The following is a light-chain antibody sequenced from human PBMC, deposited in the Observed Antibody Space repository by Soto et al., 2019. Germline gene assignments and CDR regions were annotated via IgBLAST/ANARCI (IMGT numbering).Light chain of an antibody. J-gene: IGKJ2*01. Sequence: EIVLPQSPATLALSPGERATLSCRTSQSVGTYLAWYQHNPGQAPRLLIYDASNRATGIPARFSGSGSGTDFTLTISSPEPEDFAVYYCQQRSNWPITVGQGTKLEIK. CDR1: QSVGTY. CDR3: QQRSNWPIT. CDR2: DAS. V-gene: IGKV3-11*01.